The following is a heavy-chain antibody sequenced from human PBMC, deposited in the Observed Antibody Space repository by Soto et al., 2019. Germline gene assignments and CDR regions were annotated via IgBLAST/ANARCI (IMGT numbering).Heavy chain of an antibody. CDR3: AREGRYSYVPGPYYFDY. D-gene: IGHD5-18*01. J-gene: IGHJ4*02. Sequence: SETLSLTCTVSGGSISSYYWSWIRQPPGKGLEWIGYIYYSGSTNYNPSLKSRVTISVDTSKNQFSLKLSSVTAADTAVYYCAREGRYSYVPGPYYFDYWGQGTLVTVSS. CDR1: GGSISSYY. CDR2: IYYSGST. V-gene: IGHV4-59*01.